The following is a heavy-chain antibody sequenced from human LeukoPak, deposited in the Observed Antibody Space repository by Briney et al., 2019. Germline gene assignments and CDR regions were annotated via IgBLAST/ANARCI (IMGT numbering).Heavy chain of an antibody. Sequence: SVKVSCKASGGTFSSYAISWVRQAPGQGLEWMGGIIPIFGTANYAQKFQGRVTITADESTSTAYMELSSLRSEDTAVYYCASENNTGEDWFDPWGQGTLVTVSS. J-gene: IGHJ5*02. CDR3: ASENNTGEDWFDP. V-gene: IGHV1-69*01. CDR1: GGTFSSYA. D-gene: IGHD1/OR15-1a*01. CDR2: IIPIFGTA.